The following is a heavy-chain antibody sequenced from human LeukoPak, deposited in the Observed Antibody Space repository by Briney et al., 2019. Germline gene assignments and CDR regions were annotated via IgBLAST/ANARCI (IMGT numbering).Heavy chain of an antibody. Sequence: GGSLRLSCVASGFTVSRNYMNWVRQAPGKGLEWVSIIYSGGRTYYADSVKGRFTISRDNAKNSLYLQMNSLRAEDTAVYYCARDFSSYYDSTSNYGDAYFDYWGQGTLVTVSS. CDR3: ARDFSSYYDSTSNYGDAYFDY. V-gene: IGHV3-66*01. CDR2: IYSGGRT. D-gene: IGHD3-22*01. CDR1: GFTVSRNY. J-gene: IGHJ4*02.